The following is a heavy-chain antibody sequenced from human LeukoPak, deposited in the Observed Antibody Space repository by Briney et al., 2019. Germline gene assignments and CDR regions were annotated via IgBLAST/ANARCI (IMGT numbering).Heavy chain of an antibody. D-gene: IGHD3-3*01. CDR3: ARDFGVIIGSAFDI. Sequence: SQTLSLTCTVSGGSISSGDYYCNWIRQPPGKGLEWIGYIYYSGSTYYNPSLKSRVTISVDTSKNQFSLKLSSVTAGDTAVYYCARDFGVIIGSAFDIWGQGTMVTVSS. J-gene: IGHJ3*02. CDR2: IYYSGST. V-gene: IGHV4-30-4*08. CDR1: GGSISSGDYY.